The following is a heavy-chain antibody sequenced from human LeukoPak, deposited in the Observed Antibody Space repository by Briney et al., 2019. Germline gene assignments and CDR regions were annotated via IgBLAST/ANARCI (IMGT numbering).Heavy chain of an antibody. J-gene: IGHJ6*03. CDR3: AKDSKIVGATFRSYHYMDV. CDR1: GFTFSVYS. Sequence: PGGSLRLSCAASGFTFSVYSMNWVRQAPGKGLEWVSAIRGSGDRTHYADSVKGRFTISRDNSKNTLYLQMNSLRAEDTAVYYCAKDSKIVGATFRSYHYMDVWGKGTAVTVS. V-gene: IGHV3-23*01. CDR2: IRGSGDRT. D-gene: IGHD1-26*01.